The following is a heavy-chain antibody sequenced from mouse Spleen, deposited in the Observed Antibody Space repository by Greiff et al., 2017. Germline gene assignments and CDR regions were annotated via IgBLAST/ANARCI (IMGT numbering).Heavy chain of an antibody. J-gene: IGHJ3*01. D-gene: IGHD1-1*01. CDR3: ASNYQSWFAY. CDR2: IDPSDSYT. V-gene: IGHV1-69*01. Sequence: VQLQQPGAELVMPGASVKLSCKASGYTFTSYWMHWVKQRPGQGLEWIGEIDPSDSYTNYNQKFKGKATLTVDKSSSTAYMQLSSLTSEDSAVYYCASNYQSWFAYWGQGTLVTVSA. CDR1: GYTFTSYW.